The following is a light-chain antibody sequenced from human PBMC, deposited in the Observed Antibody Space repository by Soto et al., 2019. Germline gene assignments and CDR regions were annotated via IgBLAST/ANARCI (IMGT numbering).Light chain of an antibody. V-gene: IGLV2-14*03. Sequence: QSALTQPASVSGSPGQSITISCTGTSSDVGGYNYVSWYQHHPGKAPKLMIYDVSNRPSGVSNRFSGSKSGNTASLTISGLQAEEEAAYYCSSYTSSSTRVFGTGTKLTVL. CDR1: SSDVGGYNY. CDR3: SSYTSSSTRV. J-gene: IGLJ1*01. CDR2: DVS.